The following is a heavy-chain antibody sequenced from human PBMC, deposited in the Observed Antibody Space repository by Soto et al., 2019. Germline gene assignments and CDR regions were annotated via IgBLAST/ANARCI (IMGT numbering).Heavy chain of an antibody. CDR2: FDPEDGET. V-gene: IGHV1-24*01. CDR1: GYTLTELS. D-gene: IGHD3-10*01. J-gene: IGHJ6*03. CDR3: ATAYYYGSGAMEGWTTNGEGYYYYMDV. Sequence: ASVKVSCKVSGYTLTELSMHWVRQAPGKGLEWMGGFDPEDGETIYAQKFQGRVTMTEDTSTDTAYMELSSLRSEDTAVYYCATAYYYGSGAMEGWTTNGEGYYYYMDVWGKGTTVTVSS.